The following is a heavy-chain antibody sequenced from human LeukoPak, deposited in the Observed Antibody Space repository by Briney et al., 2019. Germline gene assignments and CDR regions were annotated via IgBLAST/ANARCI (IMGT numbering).Heavy chain of an antibody. CDR2: IWYDGSNK. Sequence: GGSPRLSCAASGFTFSSYGMHWVRQAPGKGLEWVAVIWYDGSNKYYADSVKGRFTISRDNSKHALYLQTNSLRAEETAVYYCAKVKVGYDAFDIWGQGSMVTVSS. J-gene: IGHJ3*02. CDR3: AKVKVGYDAFDI. V-gene: IGHV3-33*06. CDR1: GFTFSSYG. D-gene: IGHD1-26*01.